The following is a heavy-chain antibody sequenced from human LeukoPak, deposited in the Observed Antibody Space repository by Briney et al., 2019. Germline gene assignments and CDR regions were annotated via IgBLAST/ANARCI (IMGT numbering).Heavy chain of an antibody. V-gene: IGHV3-9*01. CDR3: AKDRRITGTTGYEH. CDR2: ISWNSGSI. CDR1: GFTFDDYA. Sequence: GGSLRLSCAASGFTFDDYAMHWVRQAPGKGLEWVSGISWNSGSIGYADSVKGRFTSYRDNAKNSLYLQMNSLRAEDTALYYCAKDRRITGTTGYEHWGQGTLVTVSS. D-gene: IGHD1-7*01. J-gene: IGHJ4*02.